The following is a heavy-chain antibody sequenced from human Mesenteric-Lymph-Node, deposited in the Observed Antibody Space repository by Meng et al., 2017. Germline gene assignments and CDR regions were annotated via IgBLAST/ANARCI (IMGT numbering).Heavy chain of an antibody. CDR1: GGSISSYY. CDR3: ARVRSVNLPTRFDP. CDR2: IYYSGST. J-gene: IGHJ5*02. Sequence: ESLKISCTVSGGSISSYYWSWIRQPPGKGLEWIGYIYYSGSTNYNPSLKSRVTISVDTSKNQFSLKLSSVTDADTAVYYCARVRSVNLPTRFDPWGQGTLVTVSS. V-gene: IGHV4-59*01. D-gene: IGHD3-3*01.